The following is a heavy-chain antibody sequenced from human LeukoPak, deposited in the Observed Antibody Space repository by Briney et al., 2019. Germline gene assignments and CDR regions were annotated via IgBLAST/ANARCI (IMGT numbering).Heavy chain of an antibody. J-gene: IGHJ4*02. D-gene: IGHD3-9*01. Sequence: ASVKVSCKASGYTFTSYGISWVRQAPGQGLEWMGGFDPEDGETIYAQKFQGRVTMTEDTSTDTAYMELSSLRSEDTAVYYCATSSSVLRYFDWLLFDYWGQGTLVTVSS. CDR1: GYTFTSYG. V-gene: IGHV1-24*01. CDR3: ATSSSVLRYFDWLLFDY. CDR2: FDPEDGET.